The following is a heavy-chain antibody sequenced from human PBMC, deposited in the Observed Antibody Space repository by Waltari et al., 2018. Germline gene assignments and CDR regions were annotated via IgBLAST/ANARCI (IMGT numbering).Heavy chain of an antibody. CDR1: GGSISRYY. V-gene: IGHV4-59*01. D-gene: IGHD6-13*01. J-gene: IGHJ4*02. CDR3: ASSSWYYVDY. CDR2: IYYSGST. Sequence: QVQLQESGPGLVKPSETLSLTCTASGGSISRYYWSWIRQPPGKGLEWIGYIYYSGSTNYNPSLKSRVTISVDTSKNQFSLKMSSVTAADTAVYYCASSSWYYVDYWGQGTLVTVSS.